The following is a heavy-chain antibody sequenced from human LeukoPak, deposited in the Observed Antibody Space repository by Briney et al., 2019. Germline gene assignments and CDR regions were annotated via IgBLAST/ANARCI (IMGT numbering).Heavy chain of an antibody. Sequence: GASVKVSCKISGFGLSVLSIHWMRQAPGKGLEWVGGIRPETGEPIYAQKFQGRVTVTEDTVTDTGYMELRSLTSDDTAVYSCTTDSGRSYFYFNFWGQGTLVTVSS. V-gene: IGHV1-24*01. J-gene: IGHJ4*02. CDR2: IRPETGEP. CDR1: GFGLSVLS. CDR3: TTDSGRSYFYFNF. D-gene: IGHD3-10*01.